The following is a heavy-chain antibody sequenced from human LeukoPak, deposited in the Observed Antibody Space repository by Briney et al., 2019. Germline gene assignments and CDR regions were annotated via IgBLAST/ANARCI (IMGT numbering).Heavy chain of an antibody. V-gene: IGHV4-59*12. J-gene: IGHJ4*02. D-gene: IGHD1-26*01. CDR2: IYYSGST. CDR1: GGSISSYY. Sequence: PSETLSLTCTVSGGSISSYYWSWIRQPPGKGLEWIGYIYYSGSTNYNPSLKSRVTISVDTSKNQFSLKLSSVTAADTAVYYCASSARTVGATVDWGQGTLVTVSS. CDR3: ASSARTVGATVD.